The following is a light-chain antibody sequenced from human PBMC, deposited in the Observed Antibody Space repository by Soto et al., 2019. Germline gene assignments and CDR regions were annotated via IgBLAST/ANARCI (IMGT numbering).Light chain of an antibody. V-gene: IGLV2-8*01. CDR2: EVT. J-gene: IGLJ3*02. CDR1: SSDGGGYNY. Sequence: QSVLTQPPSASGSPGPSVTISCTGTSSDGGGYNYVSWYQQYPGRAPKLMIYEVTKRPSGVPDRFSGSKSGNTASLTVSGLQAEDEADYYCSSYAASNNFYFVFGGGTKLTVL. CDR3: SSYAASNNFYFV.